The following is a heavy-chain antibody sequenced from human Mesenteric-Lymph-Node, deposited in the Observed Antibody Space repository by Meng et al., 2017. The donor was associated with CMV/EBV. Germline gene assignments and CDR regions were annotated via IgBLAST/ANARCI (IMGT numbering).Heavy chain of an antibody. D-gene: IGHD3-22*01. J-gene: IGHJ4*02. Sequence: DAYTLHWLPPAPGKALELLSLTNCAGTSPNYADSVKGRFTISRDNAQNSLYVQMNSLRAEDTAVYYCARVQNRNYYDSIGYEGGFDYWGQGTLVTVSS. CDR3: ARVQNRNYYDSIGYEGGFDY. CDR2: TNCAGTSP. CDR1: DAYT. V-gene: IGHV3-43*01.